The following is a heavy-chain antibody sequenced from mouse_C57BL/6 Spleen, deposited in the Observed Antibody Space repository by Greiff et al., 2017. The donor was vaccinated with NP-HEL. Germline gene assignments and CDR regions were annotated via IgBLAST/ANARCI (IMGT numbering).Heavy chain of an antibody. CDR2: IDPETGGT. V-gene: IGHV1-15*01. CDR3: TREDYYYGSSYWYFDV. D-gene: IGHD1-1*01. Sequence: VQLQQSGAELVRPGASVTLSCKASGYTFTDYEMHWVKQTPVHGLEWIGAIDPETGGTAYNQKFKGKAILTADKSSSTAYMELRSLTSEDSAVYYCTREDYYYGSSYWYFDVWGTGTTVTVSS. J-gene: IGHJ1*03. CDR1: GYTFTDYE.